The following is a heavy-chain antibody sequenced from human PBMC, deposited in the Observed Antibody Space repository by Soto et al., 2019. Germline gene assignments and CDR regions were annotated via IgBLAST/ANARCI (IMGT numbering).Heavy chain of an antibody. CDR2: VRTKANNYAT. CDR1: GFTFSASA. D-gene: IGHD2-15*01. J-gene: IGHJ4*02. V-gene: IGHV3-73*01. Sequence: GGSLRLSCAASGFTFSASAMHWVRQASGKGLEWVGRVRTKANNYATAYSASAEGRFTISRDDSKNTAYLQMNSLRTEDTAVYYCTRQGGYCGGGSCHAFNDYWGQGTLVTVSS. CDR3: TRQGGYCGGGSCHAFNDY.